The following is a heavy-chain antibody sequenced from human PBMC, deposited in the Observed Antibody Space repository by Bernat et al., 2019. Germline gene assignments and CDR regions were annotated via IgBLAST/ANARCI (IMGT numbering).Heavy chain of an antibody. V-gene: IGHV3-33*01. CDR3: ARDLVVPIVVAGTGVHDAFDI. J-gene: IGHJ3*02. Sequence: QVQLVESGGGVVQPGRSLRLSCAASGFTFSSYGMHWVRQAPGKGLEWVAVIWYDGSNKYYADSVKGRFTISRDNSKNTLYLQMNSLRAEDTAVYYCARDLVVPIVVAGTGVHDAFDIWGQGTMVTVSS. CDR1: GFTFSSYG. D-gene: IGHD6-19*01. CDR2: IWYDGSNK.